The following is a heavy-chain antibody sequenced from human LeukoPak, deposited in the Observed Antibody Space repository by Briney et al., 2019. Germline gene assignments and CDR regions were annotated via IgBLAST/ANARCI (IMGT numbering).Heavy chain of an antibody. CDR2: ISASGGNT. D-gene: IGHD4-17*01. Sequence: GGSLRLSCAASGFTFSSYAMHWVRQAPGKGLEWFSSISASGGNTYYADSVKGRFTISRDNSKNTLYLQMNSLRAEDTAIYYCARGGDYGVKIDYWGQGTLVTVSS. CDR1: GFTFSSYA. CDR3: ARGGDYGVKIDY. V-gene: IGHV3-23*01. J-gene: IGHJ4*02.